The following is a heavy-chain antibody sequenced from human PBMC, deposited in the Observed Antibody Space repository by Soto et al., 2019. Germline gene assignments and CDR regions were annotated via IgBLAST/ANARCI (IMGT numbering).Heavy chain of an antibody. V-gene: IGHV1-46*03. Sequence: QVQLVQSGAEVKKPGASVKVSCKASGYTFTSYYMHWVRQAPGQGLEWMGIINPSGGSTNYAQKFQGRVTMTRDTSASTVYMELSSLRSEDTAVYYCARSCSGGSCHDAFDIWGQGTMVTVSS. CDR2: INPSGGST. J-gene: IGHJ3*02. CDR1: GYTFTSYY. D-gene: IGHD2-15*01. CDR3: ARSCSGGSCHDAFDI.